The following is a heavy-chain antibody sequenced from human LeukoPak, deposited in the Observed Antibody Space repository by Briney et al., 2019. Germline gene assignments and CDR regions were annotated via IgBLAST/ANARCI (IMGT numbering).Heavy chain of an antibody. CDR2: IIPIFGTT. CDR1: GGTFSSYA. CDR3: ARGLGYDFWRNYYYMDV. D-gene: IGHD3-3*01. J-gene: IGHJ6*03. Sequence: SVKVSCKASGGTFSSYAISWVRQAPGQGLEWMGGIIPIFGTTNYAQNFQGRVTITADTSTSTAYMELSSLRSEDTAVYYCARGLGYDFWRNYYYMDVWGKGTTITVSS. V-gene: IGHV1-69*06.